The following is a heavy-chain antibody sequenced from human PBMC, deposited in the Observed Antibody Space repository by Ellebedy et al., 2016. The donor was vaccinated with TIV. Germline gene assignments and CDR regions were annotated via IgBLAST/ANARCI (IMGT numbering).Heavy chain of an antibody. J-gene: IGHJ4*02. CDR2: IDYIGNT. CDR3: ARDLSHGGVFGH. Sequence: LRLSCTVSGGSISSGGYFWSWIRQHPGKGLEWIGYIDYIGNTYYNPSLKSRITISVDTSRNQISLKLSSVTAADTAVYYCARDLSHGGVFGHWGQGTLVTVSS. D-gene: IGHD2-8*02. V-gene: IGHV4-31*03. CDR1: GGSISSGGYF.